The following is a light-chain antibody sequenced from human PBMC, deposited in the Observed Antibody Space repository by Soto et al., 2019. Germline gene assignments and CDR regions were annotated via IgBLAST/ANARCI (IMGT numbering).Light chain of an antibody. CDR2: EGS. CDR1: SSDVGSYNL. J-gene: IGLJ1*01. Sequence: QSALTQPASVSGSPGQSITISCTGTSSDVGSYNLVSWYQQHPDKAPKLMISEGSKRPSGVSNRFSGSKSGNTASLTISGLQAEDEGDYYCCSYAGSNTDVFGTGTKLTAL. V-gene: IGLV2-23*01. CDR3: CSYAGSNTDV.